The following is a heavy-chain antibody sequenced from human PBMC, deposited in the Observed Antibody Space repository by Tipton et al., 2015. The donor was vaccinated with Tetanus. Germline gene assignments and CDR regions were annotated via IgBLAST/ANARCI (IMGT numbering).Heavy chain of an antibody. Sequence: QSGPEVKKPGESLKISCKGSGYNFTIYWIGWVRQMPGKGLEWMGIIYPGDSNIRYSPSFQGQVTISADSSISTAYLQWSSLKASDTAMYYCARRRTTTALSYYFDSWGQGTLVTVSS. CDR1: GYNFTIYW. CDR2: IYPGDSNI. CDR3: ARRRTTTALSYYFDS. V-gene: IGHV5-51*01. J-gene: IGHJ4*02. D-gene: IGHD4-17*01.